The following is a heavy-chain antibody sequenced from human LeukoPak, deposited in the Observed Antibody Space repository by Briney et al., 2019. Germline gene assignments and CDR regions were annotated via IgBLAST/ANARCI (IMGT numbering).Heavy chain of an antibody. CDR3: ARGLYSNSWYVY. D-gene: IGHD6-13*01. J-gene: IGHJ4*02. Sequence: TASETLSLTCAVYGGSFSGYYWRWIRQPPGRGLEWIGEINHSGSTNYTPSLKSRVTISVDTSKNQFSLKLSSVTAADTAVYYCARGLYSNSWYVYWGQGTLVTVSS. CDR2: INHSGST. V-gene: IGHV4-34*01. CDR1: GGSFSGYY.